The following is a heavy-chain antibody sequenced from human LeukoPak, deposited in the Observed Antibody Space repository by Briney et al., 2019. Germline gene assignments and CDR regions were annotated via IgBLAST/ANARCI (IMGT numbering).Heavy chain of an antibody. CDR3: ARGGYTTAYYYFDY. Sequence: SETLSLTCTVSGGSVSSYYWSWIRQFPEKGLEWIGYIYFSGSTSYNPSLESRVTISLDTSQNQFSLKLSSVTAADTAVYFCARGGYTTAYYYFDYWGQGTLVTVSS. D-gene: IGHD3-9*01. CDR1: GGSVSSYY. V-gene: IGHV4-59*08. CDR2: IYFSGST. J-gene: IGHJ4*02.